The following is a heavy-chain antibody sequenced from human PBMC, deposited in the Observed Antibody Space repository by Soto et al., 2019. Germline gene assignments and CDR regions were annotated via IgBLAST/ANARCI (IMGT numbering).Heavy chain of an antibody. V-gene: IGHV5-51*01. CDR2: IYPGDSET. D-gene: IGHD1-26*01. CDR3: ARGADSYSGLSFDY. Sequence: PGESLKISCKVSGYNFINYWIGWVRQRPGKGLEWMGIIYPGDSETRYSPSFEGQVTISVDKSISTAYLQWTSLKASDTAIYYCARGADSYSGLSFDYWGQGTLVTVSS. J-gene: IGHJ4*02. CDR1: GYNFINYW.